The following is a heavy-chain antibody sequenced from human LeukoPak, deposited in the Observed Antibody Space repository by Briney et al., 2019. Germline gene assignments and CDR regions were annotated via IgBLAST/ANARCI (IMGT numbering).Heavy chain of an antibody. V-gene: IGHV4-31*03. CDR2: IYYSGST. CDR3: ARGDYGDYRGGYYFDY. CDR1: GGSISSGGYY. J-gene: IGHJ4*02. D-gene: IGHD4-17*01. Sequence: SETLSLTCTVAGGSISSGGYYWSWIRQHPGKGLEWIGYIYYSGSTYYNPSLKSRVTISVDTSKNQFSLKLSSVTAADTAVYYCARGDYGDYRGGYYFDYWGQGTLVTVSS.